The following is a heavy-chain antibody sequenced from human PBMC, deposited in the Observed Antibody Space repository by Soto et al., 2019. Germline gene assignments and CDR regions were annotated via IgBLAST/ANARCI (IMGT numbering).Heavy chain of an antibody. V-gene: IGHV1-2*02. CDR1: GYTFTGYY. CDR3: ATKFLHGGDDGYRWPSFGMGV. D-gene: IGHD2-21*02. CDR2: INPYTGGT. Sequence: QVQLVQSGSQVKEPGASVKVSCKASGYTFTGYYVLWVRQAPGQEPECMGWINPYTGGTNYAQKFQSSGTMAGNTSISSAYMELRKLISDDTAIYYCATKFLHGGDDGYRWPSFGMGVWGHGTTVTVS. J-gene: IGHJ6*02.